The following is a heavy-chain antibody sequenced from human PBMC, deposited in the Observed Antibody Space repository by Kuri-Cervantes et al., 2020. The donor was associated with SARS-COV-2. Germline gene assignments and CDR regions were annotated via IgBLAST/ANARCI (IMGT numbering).Heavy chain of an antibody. J-gene: IGHJ4*01. D-gene: IGHD3-22*01. Sequence: GGSLRLSCAASGFTFSSYWMSWVHQAPGKGLEWVANIKQDGSEKYYVDSVKGRFTISRDNAKNSLYLQMNSLRAEDTAVYYCARLREYYYDSSQDYWGHGTLVTVSS. CDR3: ARLREYYYDSSQDY. CDR1: GFTFSSYW. CDR2: IKQDGSEK. V-gene: IGHV3-7*01.